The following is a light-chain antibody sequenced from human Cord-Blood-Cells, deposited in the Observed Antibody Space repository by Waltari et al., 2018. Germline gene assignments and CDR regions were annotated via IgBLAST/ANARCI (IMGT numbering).Light chain of an antibody. CDR2: SNN. V-gene: IGLV1-44*01. J-gene: IGLJ3*02. CDR3: AAWDDSLNGWV. CDR1: RSNIGSNT. Sequence: QSVLPQPPSASGTPGQRVTISCSGSRSNIGSNTVNWYQQLPGTASKLLIYSNNQRPSGVPDRFSGSKSGTSASLAISGLQSEDEADYYCAAWDDSLNGWVFGGGTKLTVL.